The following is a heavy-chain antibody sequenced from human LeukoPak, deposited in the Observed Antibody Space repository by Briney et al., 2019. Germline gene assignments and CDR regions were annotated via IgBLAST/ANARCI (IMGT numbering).Heavy chain of an antibody. Sequence: SETLSLTCTVSGGSISSYYWSWIRQPPGKGLEWIGYIYYSGSTNYNPSLKSRVTISVDTSKNQFSLKLSSVTAADTAVYYCARDYGDYEWAFDIWGQGTMVTVSS. V-gene: IGHV4-59*08. J-gene: IGHJ3*02. CDR1: GGSISSYY. CDR3: ARDYGDYEWAFDI. CDR2: IYYSGST. D-gene: IGHD4-17*01.